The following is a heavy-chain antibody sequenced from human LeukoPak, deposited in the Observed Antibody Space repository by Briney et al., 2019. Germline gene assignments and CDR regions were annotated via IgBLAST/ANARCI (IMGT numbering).Heavy chain of an antibody. V-gene: IGHV4-59*12. J-gene: IGHJ5*02. CDR1: GGSISSYY. CDR3: ARAVTTSEWFDP. CDR2: IYHSGST. D-gene: IGHD4-11*01. Sequence: PSETLSLTCTVSGGSISSYYWSWIRQPPGKGLEWIGYIYHSGSTYYNPSLKSRVTISVDRSKNQFSLKLSSVTAADTAVYYCARAVTTSEWFDPWGQGTLVTVSS.